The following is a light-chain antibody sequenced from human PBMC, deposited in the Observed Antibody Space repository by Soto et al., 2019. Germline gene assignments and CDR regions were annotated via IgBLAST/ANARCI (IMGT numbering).Light chain of an antibody. Sequence: QSALTQPRSVSGSPGQSVTISCTGTSNDVGGYNYVSWFQQHPGKVPKLMVYDVSYRPSGVPDRFSGSKSGNTASLTISGHQADDEGDYYCCSSAGTYWVFGGGTKLTVL. J-gene: IGLJ3*02. V-gene: IGLV2-11*01. CDR2: DVS. CDR3: CSSAGTYWV. CDR1: SNDVGGYNY.